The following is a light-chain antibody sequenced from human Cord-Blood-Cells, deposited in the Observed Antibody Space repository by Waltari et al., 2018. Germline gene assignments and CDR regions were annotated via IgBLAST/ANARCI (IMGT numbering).Light chain of an antibody. CDR3: QQYGSSHLT. CDR2: GAS. V-gene: IGKV3-20*01. Sequence: EIVLTQSPGTLSLSPGERATLSCRASQSVSSSYLAWYQQKPGQAPRLLIYGASSRATGIPDRFSGSGSVTDFTLTISRLEPEDFAVYYCQQYGSSHLTFGGGTKVEIK. CDR1: QSVSSSY. J-gene: IGKJ4*01.